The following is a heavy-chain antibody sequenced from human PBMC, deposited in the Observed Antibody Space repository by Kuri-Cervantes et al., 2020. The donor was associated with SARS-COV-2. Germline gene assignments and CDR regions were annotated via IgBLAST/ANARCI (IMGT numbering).Heavy chain of an antibody. CDR1: GYTFTGYY. Sequence: ASVKVSCKASGYTFTGYYMHWVRQAPGQGLEWMGWINPNSGGTNYAQKFQGWVTMTTDTSTSTAYMELKSLRSDDTAVYYCARDRDYFDSGGYWGQGTLVTVSS. CDR3: ARDRDYFDSGGY. D-gene: IGHD2/OR15-2a*01. V-gene: IGHV1-2*04. J-gene: IGHJ4*02. CDR2: INPNSGGT.